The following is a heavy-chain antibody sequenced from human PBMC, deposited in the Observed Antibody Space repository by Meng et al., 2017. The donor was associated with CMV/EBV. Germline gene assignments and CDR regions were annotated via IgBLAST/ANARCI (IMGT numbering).Heavy chain of an antibody. CDR2: INPNSGGT. CDR1: GYTFTGYY. Sequence: ASVKVSCKASGYTFTGYYMHWVRQAPGQGLEWMGWINPNSGGTNYAQKCQGRVTMTRDTSISTAYMELSRLRSDDTAVYYCARDTQRGIAAAGPFDPWGQGTLVTVSS. CDR3: ARDTQRGIAAAGPFDP. D-gene: IGHD6-13*01. V-gene: IGHV1-2*02. J-gene: IGHJ5*02.